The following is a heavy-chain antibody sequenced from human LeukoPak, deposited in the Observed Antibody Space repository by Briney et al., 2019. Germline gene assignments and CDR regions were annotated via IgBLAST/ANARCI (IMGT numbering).Heavy chain of an antibody. Sequence: GGSLRLSCAASGFTFSSYGMHWVRQAPGKGLEWVAVISYDGSNKYYADSVKGRSTISRDNSKNTLYLQMNSLRAEDTAVYYCAKGRGIYDRSSYDYWGQGTLVTVSS. V-gene: IGHV3-30*18. CDR3: AKGRGIYDRSSYDY. J-gene: IGHJ4*02. CDR2: ISYDGSNK. CDR1: GFTFSSYG. D-gene: IGHD3-9*01.